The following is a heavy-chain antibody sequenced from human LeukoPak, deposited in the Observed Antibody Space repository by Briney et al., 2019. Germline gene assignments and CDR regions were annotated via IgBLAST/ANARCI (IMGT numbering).Heavy chain of an antibody. CDR2: ISGGGGNT. J-gene: IGHJ4*02. Sequence: GGSLRLSCAASEFTFRTYAMSWVRQAPGKGLEWVSGISGGGGNTNYADSVKGRFTISRDNSKNTLYLQMNSLRAEDTAVYYCAKAIATSDTQGIDHWGQGTLVTVSS. CDR3: AKAIATSDTQGIDH. CDR1: EFTFRTYA. D-gene: IGHD6-13*01. V-gene: IGHV3-23*01.